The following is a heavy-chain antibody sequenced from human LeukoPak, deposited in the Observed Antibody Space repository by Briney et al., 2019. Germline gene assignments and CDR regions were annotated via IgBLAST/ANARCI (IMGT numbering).Heavy chain of an antibody. CDR3: ARDGGYSYGYPFDY. D-gene: IGHD5-18*01. V-gene: IGHV3-21*01. CDR2: ISSSSSYT. J-gene: IGHJ4*02. CDR1: GFTFSSYS. Sequence: GGTLRLSCAASGFTFSSYSMNWVRQAPGKGLEWVSFISSSSSYTYYADPAKGRFTISRDNPNNSVYLQIKSLRAEDTAVYYCARDGGYSYGYPFDYWGEGSLVTVSS.